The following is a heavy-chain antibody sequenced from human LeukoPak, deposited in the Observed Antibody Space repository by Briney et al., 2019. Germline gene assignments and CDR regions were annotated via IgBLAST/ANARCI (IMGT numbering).Heavy chain of an antibody. CDR3: ARNAGSYFEFAP. V-gene: IGHV1-18*01. CDR2: ISGNSGKT. D-gene: IGHD1-26*01. CDR1: GYTFSTYG. J-gene: IGHJ5*02. Sequence: ASVKVSCKTSGYTFSTYGLSWVPQAPGQGLEWRGWISGNSGKTHYAQKFQDRVTLTTDTSSTTAFMELRSLRSDDTAMYYCARNAGSYFEFAPWGQGTLVTVSS.